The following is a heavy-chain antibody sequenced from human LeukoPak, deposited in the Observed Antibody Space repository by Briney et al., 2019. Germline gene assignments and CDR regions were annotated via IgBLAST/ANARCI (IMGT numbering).Heavy chain of an antibody. CDR1: GGTFSSYA. Sequence: SVKVSCKSSGGTFSSYAISWVRQAPGQGLEWMGGIIPIFGTANYAQKFQGRVTITADESTSTAYMELSSLRSEDTAVYYCASGSSGYGYYYYMDVWGKGTTVTVS. J-gene: IGHJ6*03. CDR2: IIPIFGTA. CDR3: ASGSSGYGYYYYMDV. D-gene: IGHD3-22*01. V-gene: IGHV1-69*01.